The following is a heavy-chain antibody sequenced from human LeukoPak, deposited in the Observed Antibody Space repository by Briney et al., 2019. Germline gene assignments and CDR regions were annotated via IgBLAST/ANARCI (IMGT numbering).Heavy chain of an antibody. CDR1: GGSISSGGYY. D-gene: IGHD1-7*01. CDR3: ARGGTGTTSY. J-gene: IGHJ4*02. Sequence: SETLSLTCTVSGGSISSGGYYWSWIRRPPGKGLEWIGYIYHSGSTYYNPFLKSRVTISVDRSKNQFSLKLSSVTAADTAVYYCARGGTGTTSYWGQGTLVTVSS. CDR2: IYHSGST. V-gene: IGHV4-30-2*01.